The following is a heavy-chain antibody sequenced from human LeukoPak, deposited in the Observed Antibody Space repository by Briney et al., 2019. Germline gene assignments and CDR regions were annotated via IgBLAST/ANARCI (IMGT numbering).Heavy chain of an antibody. D-gene: IGHD3-10*01. CDR1: GFTFNSYS. J-gene: IGHJ4*02. CDR2: ISSSSSYI. Sequence: GGSLRLSCAASGFTFNSYSMNWVRQAPGKGLEWVSSISSSSSYIYYADSVKGRFTISRDNAKNSLYLQMNSLRAEDTAVYYCARLYYYGSGSYYPIFDYWGQGTLVTVSS. V-gene: IGHV3-21*01. CDR3: ARLYYYGSGSYYPIFDY.